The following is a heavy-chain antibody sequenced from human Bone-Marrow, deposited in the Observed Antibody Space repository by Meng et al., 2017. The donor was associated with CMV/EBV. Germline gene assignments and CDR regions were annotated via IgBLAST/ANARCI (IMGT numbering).Heavy chain of an antibody. CDR1: GGSISSGGYY. V-gene: IGHV4-31*03. CDR3: TRDLLSGLTSDY. D-gene: IGHD1-14*01. CDR2: IYYSGST. Sequence: SETLSLTCTVSGGSISSGGYYWSWIRQHPGKGLEWIGYIYYSGSTYYNPSLKSRVTISVDTSKNQFSLKVSSVTAADTAVYYCTRDLLSGLTSDYWGQGTLVTVSS. J-gene: IGHJ4*02.